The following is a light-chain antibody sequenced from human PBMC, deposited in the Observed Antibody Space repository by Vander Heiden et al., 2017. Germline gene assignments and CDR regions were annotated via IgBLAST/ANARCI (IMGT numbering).Light chain of an antibody. CDR1: SSNIGSNT. CDR3: AAWDDSLNGYV. V-gene: IGLV1-44*01. Sequence: QSVLTQPPSASGPPGQRVTISCSGSSSNIGSNTVNWYQQHPGTAPKLLIYRNNQRPSGVPDRFSGAKSGTSASLAISGLQSEDEADYYCAAWDDSLNGYVFGTGTKVTVL. CDR2: RNN. J-gene: IGLJ1*01.